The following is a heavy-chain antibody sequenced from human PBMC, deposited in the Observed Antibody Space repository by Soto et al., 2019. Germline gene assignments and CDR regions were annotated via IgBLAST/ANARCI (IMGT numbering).Heavy chain of an antibody. D-gene: IGHD5-12*01. CDR3: AKDRKWLRADAFDI. J-gene: IGHJ3*02. CDR1: GFTFSSYS. Sequence: PGGSLRLSCTASGFTFSSYSMTWVRQAPGEGLEWLANIKEDGSEKYYADSVKGRFTISRDNSKNTLYLQMNSLRAEDTAVYYCAKDRKWLRADAFDIWGQGTMVTVSS. CDR2: IKEDGSEK. V-gene: IGHV3-7*01.